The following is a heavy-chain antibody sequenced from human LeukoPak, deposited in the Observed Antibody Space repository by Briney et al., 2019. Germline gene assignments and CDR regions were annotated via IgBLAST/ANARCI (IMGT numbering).Heavy chain of an antibody. CDR1: GFTLSTFD. D-gene: IGHD2-2*01. J-gene: IGHJ5*02. CDR2: IRTSSRYI. Sequence: GGSLRLSCAASGFTLSTFDMNWVRQTPGKGLDWVSSIRTSSRYIYYRDSVKGRFTISRDDAKNSLYLQMNSLTVEDTAVYYCARADCSGSTCYLRHSWFDPWGQGTLVTVSS. V-gene: IGHV3-21*06. CDR3: ARADCSGSTCYLRHSWFDP.